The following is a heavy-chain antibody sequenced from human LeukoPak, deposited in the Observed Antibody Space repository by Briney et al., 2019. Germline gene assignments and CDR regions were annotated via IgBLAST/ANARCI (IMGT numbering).Heavy chain of an antibody. CDR2: IYYSGST. J-gene: IGHJ4*02. CDR3: ARDSRVGATIPAFDY. CDR1: GGSFSGYY. V-gene: IGHV4-59*01. Sequence: PSETLSLTCAVYGGSFSGYYWSWIRQPPGKGLEWIGYIYYSGSTNYNPSLKSRVTISVDTSKNQFSLKLSSVTAADTAVYYCARDSRVGATIPAFDYWGQGTLVTVSS. D-gene: IGHD5-12*01.